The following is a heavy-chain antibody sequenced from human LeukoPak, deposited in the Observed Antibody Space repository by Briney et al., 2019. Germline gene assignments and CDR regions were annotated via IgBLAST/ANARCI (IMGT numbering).Heavy chain of an antibody. Sequence: GASVKVSCKASGYTFAKYAIHWVRQAPGQRLEWMGWINAGNGDTRYSQKFQGRVTITADESTSTAYMELSSLRSEDTAVYYCAESMTTVNYYFDYWGQGTLVTVSS. D-gene: IGHD4-17*01. V-gene: IGHV1-3*01. CDR3: AESMTTVNYYFDY. CDR1: GYTFAKYA. CDR2: INAGNGDT. J-gene: IGHJ4*02.